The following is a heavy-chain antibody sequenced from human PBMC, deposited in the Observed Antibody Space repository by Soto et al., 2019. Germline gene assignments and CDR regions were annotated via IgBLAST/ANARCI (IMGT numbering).Heavy chain of an antibody. Sequence: QVQLQESGPGLVKPSQTLSLTCTVSGGSISRGGYYWSWIRQHPGKGLEWIGYIYYSGSTYYNPSLKSRVTISVDTSKNQFSLKLSSVTAADTAVYYCARSGIVVVPAAPGFDPWGQGTLVTVSS. CDR3: ARSGIVVVPAAPGFDP. J-gene: IGHJ5*02. CDR2: IYYSGST. D-gene: IGHD2-2*01. V-gene: IGHV4-31*03. CDR1: GGSISRGGYY.